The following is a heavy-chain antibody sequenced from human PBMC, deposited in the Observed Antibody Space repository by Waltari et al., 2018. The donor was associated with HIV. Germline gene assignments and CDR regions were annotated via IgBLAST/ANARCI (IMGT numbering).Heavy chain of an antibody. CDR3: ARLKYSSGFFDY. D-gene: IGHD6-19*01. CDR1: GFPFSDYY. CDR2: IRSDTDTI. Sequence: QVQLVESGGGLVTPGGSLRLSCATSGFPFSDYYMTWIRQAPGKGLEWVSYIRSDTDTIYYADSVKGRFTISRDNAKNSLYLQMNRLSVEDTAVYYCARLKYSSGFFDYWGQGALVTVSS. J-gene: IGHJ4*02. V-gene: IGHV3-11*01.